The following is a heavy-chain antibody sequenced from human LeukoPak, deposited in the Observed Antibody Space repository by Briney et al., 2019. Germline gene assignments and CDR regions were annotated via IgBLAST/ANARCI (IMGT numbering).Heavy chain of an antibody. CDR2: IYYSGST. V-gene: IGHV4-31*03. CDR3: ARSRPPSRQLVNPGWFDP. CDR1: GGSISSGGYY. Sequence: SQTLSLTCTVSGGSISSGGYYWSWIRQHPGKGLEWIGYIYYSGSTYYNPSLKSRVTISVDTSKNQFSLKLSSVTAADTAVYYCARSRPPSRQLVNPGWFDPWGQGTLVTVSS. J-gene: IGHJ5*02. D-gene: IGHD6-13*01.